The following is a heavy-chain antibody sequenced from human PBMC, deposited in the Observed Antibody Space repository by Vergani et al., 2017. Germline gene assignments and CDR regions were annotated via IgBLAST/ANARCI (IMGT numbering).Heavy chain of an antibody. CDR2: ISGSGGST. J-gene: IGHJ4*02. V-gene: IGHV3-23*04. CDR3: AKEEKKYSSSSKPFDY. Sequence: EVQLVETGGGLIQPGGSLRLSCAASGFTVSSNYMSWVRQAPGKGLEWVSAISGSGGSTYYADSVKGRFTISRDNSKNTLYLQMNSLRAEDTAVYYCAKEEKKYSSSSKPFDYWGQGTLVTVSS. CDR1: GFTVSSNY. D-gene: IGHD6-6*01.